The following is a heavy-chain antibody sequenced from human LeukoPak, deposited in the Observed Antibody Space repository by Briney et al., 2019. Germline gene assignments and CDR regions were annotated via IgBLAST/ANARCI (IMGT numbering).Heavy chain of an antibody. CDR1: GYSFIDYY. CDR2: INAKSADT. V-gene: IGHV1-2*02. Sequence: GASVRVSCKTSGYSFIDYYIHWVRQAPGQGLEWMGWINAKSADTNYAQNFQGRVTMTRDTSISTAYMELSRLRSDDTALYYCARDQGGSYDKFDYWGQGTLVTVSS. J-gene: IGHJ4*02. CDR3: ARDQGGSYDKFDY. D-gene: IGHD1-26*01.